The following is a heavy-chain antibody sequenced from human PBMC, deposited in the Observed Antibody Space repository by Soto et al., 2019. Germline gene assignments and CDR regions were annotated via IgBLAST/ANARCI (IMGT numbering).Heavy chain of an antibody. V-gene: IGHV3-74*01. D-gene: IGHD4-17*01. Sequence: EVQLVESGGGLVQPGGSLRVSCAASGFTFSSYWMHWVRQGPGKGLVWVSRINSDGSSTNYADSVKGRFTISRDNAKNTLYLQRNSLRADDTAVYFCAIEFGDYVGEEYFQHWGQGTLVTFSS. CDR3: AIEFGDYVGEEYFQH. CDR1: GFTFSSYW. CDR2: INSDGSST. J-gene: IGHJ1*01.